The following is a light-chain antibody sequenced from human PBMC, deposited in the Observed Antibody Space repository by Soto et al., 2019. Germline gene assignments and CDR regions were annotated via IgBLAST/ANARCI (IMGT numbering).Light chain of an antibody. CDR2: DAS. CDR1: QDVSNY. V-gene: IGKV1-33*01. CDR3: QQYGSSLS. J-gene: IGKJ4*01. Sequence: DIQMTQSPSSLSASVGDRVTITCQASQDVSNYLNWYQQKLGKAPKLLIYDASNLETGVPSRFSGSGSGTYFSFTISSLQPEDFATYYCQQYGSSLSFGGGTKVDI.